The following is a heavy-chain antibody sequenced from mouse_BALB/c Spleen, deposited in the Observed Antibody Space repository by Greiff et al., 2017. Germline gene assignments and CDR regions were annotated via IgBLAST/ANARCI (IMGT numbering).Heavy chain of an antibody. CDR1: GYSITSDYA. V-gene: IGHV3-2*02. Sequence: EVKVVESGPGLVKPSQSLSLTCTVTGYSITSDYAWNWIRQFPGNKLEWMGYISYSGSTSYNPSLKSRISITRDTSKNQFFLQLNSVTTEDTATYYCARRGIYYYGSRGYYAMDYWGQGTSVTVSS. CDR2: ISYSGST. D-gene: IGHD1-1*01. J-gene: IGHJ4*01. CDR3: ARRGIYYYGSRGYYAMDY.